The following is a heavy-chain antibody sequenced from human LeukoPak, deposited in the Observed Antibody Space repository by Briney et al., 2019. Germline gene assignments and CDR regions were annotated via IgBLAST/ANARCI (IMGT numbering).Heavy chain of an antibody. J-gene: IGHJ6*02. CDR1: GGSISSYY. CDR2: IYTSGSN. V-gene: IGHV4-4*07. Sequence: SETLSLTCTVSGGSISSYYWSWVRQPAGKGLEWIGRIYTSGSNNYNPSLKSRVTMSVDTSKNQFSLKLSSVTAADTAMYYCARITFVVEGYGMDVWGQGTTVTVSS. CDR3: ARITFVVEGYGMDV. D-gene: IGHD2-21*01.